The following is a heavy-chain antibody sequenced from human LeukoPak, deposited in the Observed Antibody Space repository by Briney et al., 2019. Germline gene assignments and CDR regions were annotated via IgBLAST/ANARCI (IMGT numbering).Heavy chain of an antibody. J-gene: IGHJ3*02. CDR1: GYTFTSYD. D-gene: IGHD2-8*01. CDR3: ARANGMVSDAFDI. Sequence: ASVKVSCTASGYTFTSYDINWVRQATGQGLEWMGWMNPNSGNTGNAQKFQGRVTITRNTSISTAYMELSSLRSEDTAVYYCARANGMVSDAFDIWGQGTLVAVSS. CDR2: MNPNSGNT. V-gene: IGHV1-8*03.